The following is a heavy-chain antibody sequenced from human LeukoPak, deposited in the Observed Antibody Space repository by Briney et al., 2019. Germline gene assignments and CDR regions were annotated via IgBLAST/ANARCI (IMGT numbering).Heavy chain of an antibody. CDR3: AKEFSSATWLGDYYYYGMDV. V-gene: IGHV1-8*01. CDR2: MNPNSGNT. CDR1: GYTFTSYD. J-gene: IGHJ6*02. Sequence: GASVKVSCKASGYTFTSYDINWVRQATGQGLEWMGWMNPNSGNTGYAQKFQGRVTMTRNTSIRTAYMELSSLRSEDTAVYYCAKEFSSATWLGDYYYYGMDVWGQGTTVTVSS. D-gene: IGHD3-10*01.